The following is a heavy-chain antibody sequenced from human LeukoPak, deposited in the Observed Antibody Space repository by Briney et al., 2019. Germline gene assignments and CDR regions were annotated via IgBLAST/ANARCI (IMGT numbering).Heavy chain of an antibody. D-gene: IGHD3-3*01. CDR3: AREGGFYRPLDY. J-gene: IGHJ4*02. CDR2: IYYSGYT. V-gene: IGHV4-59*12. Sequence: SETLSLTCTVSGGSISSNYWSWIRQPPGKGLEWIGYIYYSGYTSYNPSLKSRVTISVDTSNNQFSLKLSSVTAADTAVYYCAREGGFYRPLDYSGQGTLVTVSS. CDR1: GGSISSNY.